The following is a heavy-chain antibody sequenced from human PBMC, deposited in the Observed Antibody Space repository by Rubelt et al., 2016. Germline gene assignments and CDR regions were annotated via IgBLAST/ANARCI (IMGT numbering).Heavy chain of an antibody. D-gene: IGHD1-26*01. CDR1: GGSISSSNYY. CDR2: IYYSGTT. Sequence: QLQLQESGPGLVRPSETLSLTCSVSGGSISSSNYYWGWVRRPPGKGLEWIGSIYYSGTTYYNPSLESRVTMSVETSKNQFSLKLRSVTAADTALYYCARQLYSGSYYIDYWGQGTLVTVSS. J-gene: IGHJ4*02. CDR3: ARQLYSGSYYIDY. V-gene: IGHV4-39*01.